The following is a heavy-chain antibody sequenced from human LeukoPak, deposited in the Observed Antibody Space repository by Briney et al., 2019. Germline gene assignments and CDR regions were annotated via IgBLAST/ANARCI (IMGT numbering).Heavy chain of an antibody. CDR3: ARDFSGYDYNFDY. D-gene: IGHD5-12*01. CDR1: GFTFSTYT. J-gene: IGHJ4*02. V-gene: IGHV3-21*01. Sequence: GGSLRLSCAASGFTFSTYTMNWVRQAPGKGLEWVSFISSSRSYMYYADSVKGRFTISRDNTKKSLYLQMNSLRAEDTAVYYCARDFSGYDYNFDYWGQGTLVTVSS. CDR2: ISSSRSYM.